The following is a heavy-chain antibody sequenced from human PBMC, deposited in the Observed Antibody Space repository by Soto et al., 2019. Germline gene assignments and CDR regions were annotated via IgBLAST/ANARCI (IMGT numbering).Heavy chain of an antibody. CDR3: ARDRGANSGFDGPGDY. V-gene: IGHV3-33*01. CDR2: VWYDGRNK. CDR1: GFTFSRYG. Sequence: VQLVESGGGVVQPGRSLRLSCAASGFTFSRYGMHWVRQAPGKGLEWVAVVWYDGRNKYYADSVKGRFTISRDNSKNTLYLQMNSLRAEDTALYYCARDRGANSGFDGPGDYWGQGTVVIVSS. J-gene: IGHJ4*02. D-gene: IGHD5-12*01.